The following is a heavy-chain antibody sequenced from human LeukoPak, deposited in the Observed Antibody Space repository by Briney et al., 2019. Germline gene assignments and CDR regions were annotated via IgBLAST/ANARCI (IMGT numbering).Heavy chain of an antibody. V-gene: IGHV3-30*02. J-gene: IGHJ3*02. Sequence: PGGSLRLSCAASGFTFSSYGMHWVRQAPGKGLEWVAFIRYDGGNIYYADSVKGRFTISRDSSKNTVYAHVNSQSAGDRSVFYFANGQSGHDAFDIWGQGTMVTVSS. CDR3: ANGQSGHDAFDI. D-gene: IGHD3-3*01. CDR1: GFTFSSYG. CDR2: IRYDGGNI.